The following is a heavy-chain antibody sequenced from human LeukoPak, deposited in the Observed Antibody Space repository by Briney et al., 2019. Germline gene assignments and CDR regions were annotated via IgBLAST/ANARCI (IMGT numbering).Heavy chain of an antibody. Sequence: GGSLRLSCAASGFTFSSYGMQWLRQAPGKGLEWVAFIHYDGSNKYYANSVKGRFTISRDNSKNKLYLHMNSLRAEDTAVYYCAKDPIRGVRPYYFSSWGQGTLVTVSS. CDR1: GFTFSSYG. CDR3: AKDPIRGVRPYYFSS. CDR2: IHYDGSNK. V-gene: IGHV3-30*02. J-gene: IGHJ4*02. D-gene: IGHD3-10*01.